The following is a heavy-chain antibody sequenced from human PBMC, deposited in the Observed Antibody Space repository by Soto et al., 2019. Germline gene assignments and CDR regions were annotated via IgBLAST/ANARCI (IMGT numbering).Heavy chain of an antibody. V-gene: IGHV4-31*03. Sequence: QVQLQESGPGLVKPSQTLSLTCTVSGGSISSGGYYWSWIRQHPGKGLEWIGYIYYSGSTYYNPSLKRGVTIPVITSKNQSSLKLRSVTAADTAVDYCARAESRFLEWPLFDYWGQGTLVTVSS. CDR3: ARAESRFLEWPLFDY. CDR2: IYYSGST. J-gene: IGHJ4*02. CDR1: GGSISSGGYY. D-gene: IGHD3-3*01.